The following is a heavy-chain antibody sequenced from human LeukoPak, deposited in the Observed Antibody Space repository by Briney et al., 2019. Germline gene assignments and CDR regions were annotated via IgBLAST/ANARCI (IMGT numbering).Heavy chain of an antibody. V-gene: IGHV1-8*01. CDR3: ARAVMGVESSY. D-gene: IGHD3-22*01. CDR2: MNPNSGNT. CDR1: GYTFSSYD. Sequence: ASVKVSCKASGYTFSSYDINWVRQATGQGLEWMGWMNPNSGNTDYAQKFQGRVTMTRNTSISTAYMELSSLRSEDTAVYYCARAVMGVESSYWGQGTLVTVSS. J-gene: IGHJ4*02.